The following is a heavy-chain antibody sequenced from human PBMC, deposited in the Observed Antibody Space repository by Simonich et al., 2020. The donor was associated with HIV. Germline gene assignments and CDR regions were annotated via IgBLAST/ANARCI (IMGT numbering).Heavy chain of an antibody. CDR1: GGSFSGYY. J-gene: IGHJ4*02. CDR2: INHSEST. D-gene: IGHD2-2*01. CDR3: ARGFYQRLYYFDY. Sequence: QVQLQQWGAGLLKPSETLSLTCAVYGGSFSGYYWSWIRQPPGKGLEWIGEINHSESTNYHPSLKSRVTISVDTSKNQFSLKLSSVTAADTAVYYCARGFYQRLYYFDYWGQGTLVTVSS. V-gene: IGHV4-34*01.